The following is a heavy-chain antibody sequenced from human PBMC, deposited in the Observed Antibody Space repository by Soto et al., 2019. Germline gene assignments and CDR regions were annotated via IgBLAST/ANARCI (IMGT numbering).Heavy chain of an antibody. J-gene: IGHJ4*02. D-gene: IGHD3-22*01. CDR3: AKETHSNGYGSYFDY. CDR1: GFTFSSFG. Sequence: VQLVESGGGVVQPGRSLRLSCAASGFTFSSFGMHWVRQAPGEGLEWVAVISTTGGLKYAADSVKGRFTISRDNSKNTLYLQMNSLRAEDTAIYYCAKETHSNGYGSYFDYWGQGVLVTVSS. CDR2: ISTTGGLK. V-gene: IGHV3-30*18.